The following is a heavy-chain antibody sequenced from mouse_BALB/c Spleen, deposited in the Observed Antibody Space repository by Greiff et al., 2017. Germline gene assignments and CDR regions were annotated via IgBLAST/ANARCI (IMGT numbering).Heavy chain of an antibody. J-gene: IGHJ4*01. Sequence: EVQGVESGGGLVQPGGSRKLSCAASGFTFSSFGMHWVRQAPEKGLEWVAYISSGSSTIYYADTVKGRFTISRDNPKNTLFLQMTSLRSEDTAMYYCARGLRDAMDYWGQGTSVTVSS. CDR1: GFTFSSFG. D-gene: IGHD2-2*01. V-gene: IGHV5-17*02. CDR2: ISSGSSTI. CDR3: ARGLRDAMDY.